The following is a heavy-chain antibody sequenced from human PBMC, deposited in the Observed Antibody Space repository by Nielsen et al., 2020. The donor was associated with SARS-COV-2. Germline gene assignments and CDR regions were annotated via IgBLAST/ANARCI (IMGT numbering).Heavy chain of an antibody. CDR1: GFTFSDYY. J-gene: IGHJ4*02. V-gene: IGHV3-11*06. CDR2: ISSSSSYI. CDR3: ARTGSYSSSPFDY. D-gene: IGHD6-13*01. Sequence: GGSLRLSCAASGFTFSDYYMSWIRQAPGKGLEWVSSISSSSSYIYYADSVKGRFTISRDNAKNSLYLQMNSLRAEDTAVYYCARTGSYSSSPFDYWGQGTLVTVSS.